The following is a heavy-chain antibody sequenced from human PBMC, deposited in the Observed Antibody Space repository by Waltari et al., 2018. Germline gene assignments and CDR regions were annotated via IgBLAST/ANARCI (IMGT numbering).Heavy chain of an antibody. CDR2: IYVGGTT. Sequence: QVQLHESGPGLVQPSETLSLACSVSGDSVVSNYWSWIRQSAGKGMECIGSIYVGGTTNYNPALSGRVSMSVDMSKNQIFLKIMSVTAADTGVYYCARETRHGDWFDPWGQGTLVTVSS. D-gene: IGHD3-16*01. V-gene: IGHV4-4*07. J-gene: IGHJ5*02. CDR3: ARETRHGDWFDP. CDR1: GDSVVSNY.